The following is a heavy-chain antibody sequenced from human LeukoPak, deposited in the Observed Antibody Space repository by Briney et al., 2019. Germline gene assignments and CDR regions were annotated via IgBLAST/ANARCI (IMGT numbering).Heavy chain of an antibody. Sequence: VASVKVSCKPSGYTFTNYGISWVRQAPGQGLEWMGWITTNNGNTVYAQNLQGRVSMTTDTSTSTAYMELSSLRSDDTAVYYCARASLHLGEVLDYWGQGTQVTVSS. V-gene: IGHV1-18*01. CDR3: ARASLHLGEVLDY. CDR2: ITTNNGNT. D-gene: IGHD3-16*01. J-gene: IGHJ4*02. CDR1: GYTFTNYG.